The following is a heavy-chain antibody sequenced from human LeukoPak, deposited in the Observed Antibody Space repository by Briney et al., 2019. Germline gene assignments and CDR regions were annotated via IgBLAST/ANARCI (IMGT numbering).Heavy chain of an antibody. CDR3: AKDHLGYCGGDCSPADY. J-gene: IGHJ4*02. V-gene: IGHV3-30*18. CDR1: GFTFSSYG. D-gene: IGHD2-21*02. CDR2: ISYDGRNK. Sequence: GGSLRLSCAASGFTFSSYGMHWVRQAPGKGLERVTVISYDGRNKYYADSVKGRFTISRDNSKNTLYLQMNSLRVEDTAVYYCAKDHLGYCGGDCSPADYWGQGTLVTVSS.